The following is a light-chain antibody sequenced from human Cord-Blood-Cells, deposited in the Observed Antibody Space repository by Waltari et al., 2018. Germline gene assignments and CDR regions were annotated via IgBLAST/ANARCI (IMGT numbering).Light chain of an antibody. CDR1: SSDVGCYNY. V-gene: IGLV2-14*01. J-gene: IGLJ1*01. Sequence: QSALTQPASVSWSPGQSLTISFTGTSSDVGCYNYVSWYHQHPGKAPKLMSYAVSKRAAGVSNRFSGSKSGNTASLTISGRQAEDEADYYCSSYRSSSTYVFGTGTKVTGL. CDR2: AVS. CDR3: SSYRSSSTYV.